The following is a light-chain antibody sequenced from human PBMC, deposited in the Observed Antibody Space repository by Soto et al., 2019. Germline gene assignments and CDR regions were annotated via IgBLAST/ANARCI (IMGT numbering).Light chain of an antibody. CDR1: QSLLHSNRYTY. CDR3: MQALQTPLT. V-gene: IGKV2-28*01. Sequence: EIVMTQSPVSLPVTPGEPASISCRSSQSLLHSNRYTYLDWYLQRPGQSPQLLIYLGSNRASGVPDRFSGSGSGTDFTLKISRVEAEDVGVYYCMQALQTPLTFGGGTKVEIK. CDR2: LGS. J-gene: IGKJ4*01.